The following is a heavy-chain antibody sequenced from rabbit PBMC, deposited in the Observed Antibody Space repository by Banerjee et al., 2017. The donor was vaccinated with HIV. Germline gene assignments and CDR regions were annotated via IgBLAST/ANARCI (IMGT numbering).Heavy chain of an antibody. Sequence: QSLEESGGDLVKPGASLTLTCTASGFSFSSSYWICWVRQAPGKGLEWIACIYATSGGSTYYASWAKGRFTISKTSSTTVTLQMTSLTAADTATYFCARDLPISGGYSFDLWGPGTLVTVS. CDR2: IYATSGGST. CDR3: ARDLPISGGYSFDL. CDR1: GFSFSSSYW. V-gene: IGHV1S40*01. J-gene: IGHJ4*01. D-gene: IGHD1-1*01.